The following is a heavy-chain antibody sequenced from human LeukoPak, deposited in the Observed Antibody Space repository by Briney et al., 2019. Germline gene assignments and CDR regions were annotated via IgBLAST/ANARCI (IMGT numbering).Heavy chain of an antibody. J-gene: IGHJ4*02. CDR3: ARVAVGKLDY. Sequence: SETLSLTCTVSGGSISSGSYYWSWIRQPAGKGLEWIGRIYTSGSTNYNPSLKSRVTISVDTSKNQFSLKLSSVTAADTAVNYCARVAVGKLDYWGQGTLVTVSS. D-gene: IGHD2-21*01. CDR1: GGSISSGSYY. V-gene: IGHV4-61*02. CDR2: IYTSGST.